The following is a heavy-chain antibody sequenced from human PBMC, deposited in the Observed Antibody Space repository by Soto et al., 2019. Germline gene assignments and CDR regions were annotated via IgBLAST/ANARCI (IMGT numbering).Heavy chain of an antibody. Sequence: PSETLSLTCAVYGGSFSGYYWSWIRQPPGKGLEWIGEINHSGSTNYNPSLKSRFTFSIDTSKNQFSLKLRSVTAADTAVYYCASREVDTPMVNYYWGQGTLVTVS. V-gene: IGHV4-34*01. CDR3: ASREVDTPMVNYY. CDR1: GGSFSGYY. CDR2: INHSGST. D-gene: IGHD5-18*01. J-gene: IGHJ4*02.